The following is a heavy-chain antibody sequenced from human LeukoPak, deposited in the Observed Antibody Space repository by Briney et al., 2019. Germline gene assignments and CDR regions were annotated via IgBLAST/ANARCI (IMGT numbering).Heavy chain of an antibody. D-gene: IGHD3-16*02. CDR3: ARDRMGGYRKPPGD. CDR1: GGTFSSYA. V-gene: IGHV1-69*13. J-gene: IGHJ4*02. Sequence: ASVTVSCKASGGTFSSYAISWVRQAPGQGLEWMGGIIPIFGTANYAQKFQGRVTITADESTSTAYMELSSLRSEDTAVYYCARDRMGGYRKPPGDWGQGTRVTVSS. CDR2: IIPIFGTA.